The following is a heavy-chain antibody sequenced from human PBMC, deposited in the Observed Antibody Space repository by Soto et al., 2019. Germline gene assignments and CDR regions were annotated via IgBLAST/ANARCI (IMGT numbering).Heavy chain of an antibody. Sequence: EVQLLESGGGLVQPGGSLRLSCAASGFSFSTHAMSWVRQAPGKGLEWVSTVGRGDSTFYADSVRGRFTIARDNSNNSLFLQMNSLLADDSALYYCAKGILVEVPGTRAFDIWGQGTMVIVSS. CDR3: AKGILVEVPGTRAFDI. CDR1: GFSFSTHA. CDR2: VGRGDST. D-gene: IGHD2-2*01. V-gene: IGHV3-23*01. J-gene: IGHJ3*02.